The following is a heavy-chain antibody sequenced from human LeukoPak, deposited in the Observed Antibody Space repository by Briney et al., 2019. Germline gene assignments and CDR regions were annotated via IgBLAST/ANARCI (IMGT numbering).Heavy chain of an antibody. CDR1: GGTFSRFT. J-gene: IGHJ4*02. D-gene: IGHD3-22*01. V-gene: IGHV1-69*13. Sequence: ASVKVSCKASGGTFSRFTISWVRQAPGQGFEWMGGITPIFGTANFAEKFQGRVSITADESTSTAFMELSSLRSEDTAVYYCAREWGLESSGYYYAYWGQGTLVTVSS. CDR3: AREWGLESSGYYYAY. CDR2: ITPIFGTA.